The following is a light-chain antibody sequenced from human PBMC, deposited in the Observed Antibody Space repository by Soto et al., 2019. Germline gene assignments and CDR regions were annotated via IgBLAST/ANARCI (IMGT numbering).Light chain of an antibody. CDR1: QSISNY. CDR3: QQNYETPRT. CDR2: AAS. V-gene: IGKV1-39*01. Sequence: DIQMTQSPSSLSASVGDRVTITCRASQSISNYLIWYQQKPGKAPKPLIYAASSLQSGVPSRFSGSGYGTDFTLTISSLQPEDFATFYCQQNYETPRTFGQGTKVEIK. J-gene: IGKJ1*01.